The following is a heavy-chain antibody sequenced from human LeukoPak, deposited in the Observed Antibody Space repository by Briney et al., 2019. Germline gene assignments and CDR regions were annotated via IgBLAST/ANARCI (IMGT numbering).Heavy chain of an antibody. V-gene: IGHV3-23*01. CDR3: ARYCSSTSCYRSPDAFDI. Sequence: GGSLRLSCAASGFTFSSYAMSGVREAPGKGLEWGSASSGSGGSTYYADSVKGRFTISRDNSKNTLYLQMNSLRAEDTAVYYCARYCSSTSCYRSPDAFDIWGQGTMVTVSS. CDR2: SSGSGGST. CDR1: GFTFSSYA. D-gene: IGHD2-2*01. J-gene: IGHJ3*02.